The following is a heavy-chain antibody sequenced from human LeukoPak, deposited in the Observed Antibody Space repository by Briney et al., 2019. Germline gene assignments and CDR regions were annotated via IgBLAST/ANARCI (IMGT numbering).Heavy chain of an antibody. Sequence: GGSLRLSCAASGFTPSRHWMSWVRQAPGKGLEWVANIKKDGSNKNYVDSVKGRFTISRDNAKNSLYLQMNSLRAEDTAVYYCATRSEGSTGTTQDYWGQGTLVTVSS. V-gene: IGHV3-7*03. CDR1: GFTPSRHW. CDR3: ATRSEGSTGTTQDY. D-gene: IGHD1-7*01. J-gene: IGHJ4*02. CDR2: IKKDGSNK.